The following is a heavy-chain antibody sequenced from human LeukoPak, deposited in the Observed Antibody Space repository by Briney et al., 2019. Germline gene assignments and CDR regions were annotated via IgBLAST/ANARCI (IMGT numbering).Heavy chain of an antibody. D-gene: IGHD5-24*01. CDR3: ASSRDGYNSLDY. V-gene: IGHV4-59*01. CDR1: GGSISSYY. Sequence: SETLSLTCTVSGGSISSYYWSWFRQPPGKGLEWIGYIYYSGSTNYNPSLKSRVTISVDTSKNQFSLKLSSVTAADTAVYYCASSRDGYNSLDYWGQGTLVTVSS. J-gene: IGHJ4*02. CDR2: IYYSGST.